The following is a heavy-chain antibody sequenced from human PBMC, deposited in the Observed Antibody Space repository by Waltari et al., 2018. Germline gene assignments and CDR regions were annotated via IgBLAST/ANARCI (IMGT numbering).Heavy chain of an antibody. CDR1: GGSITTNRHY. V-gene: IGHV4-39*01. Sequence: QLHLQESGPGLVQPSETLSLTCSVSGGSITTNRHYWGWIRQPPGKGLEWTATISYRGATYTSPSLKSRLTISVDTFKNQFSLKLSSWTAADTAVYYCATYVGASIGTAAFDVWGQGTMVTVSS. J-gene: IGHJ3*01. D-gene: IGHD3-16*01. CDR3: ATYVGASIGTAAFDV. CDR2: ISYRGAT.